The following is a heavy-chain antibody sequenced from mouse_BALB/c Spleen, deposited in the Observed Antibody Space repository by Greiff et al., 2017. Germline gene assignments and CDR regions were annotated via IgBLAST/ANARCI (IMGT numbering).Heavy chain of an antibody. J-gene: IGHJ3*01. CDR1: GFTFSSYA. V-gene: IGHV5-6-5*01. Sequence: DVHLVESGGGLVKPGGSLKLSCAASGFTFSSYAMSWVRQTPEKRLEWVASISSGGSTYYPDSVKGRFTISRDNARNILYLQRSSLRSEDTAMYYCARVYYDYDGFAYWGQGTLVTVSA. CDR3: ARVYYDYDGFAY. D-gene: IGHD2-4*01. CDR2: ISSGGST.